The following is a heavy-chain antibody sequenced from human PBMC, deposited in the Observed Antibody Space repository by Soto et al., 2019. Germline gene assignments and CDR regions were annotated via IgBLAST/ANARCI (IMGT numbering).Heavy chain of an antibody. CDR3: ARDLRVAVAGPPGY. Sequence: GASVKVSGNASGYTFTSYGISWVRQAPGQGLEWMGWISAYNGNTNYAQKLQGRVTMTIDTSTSTAYMELRSLRSDDTAVYYCARDLRVAVAGPPGYWVQGTLVTVSS. V-gene: IGHV1-18*04. D-gene: IGHD6-19*01. J-gene: IGHJ4*02. CDR1: GYTFTSYG. CDR2: ISAYNGNT.